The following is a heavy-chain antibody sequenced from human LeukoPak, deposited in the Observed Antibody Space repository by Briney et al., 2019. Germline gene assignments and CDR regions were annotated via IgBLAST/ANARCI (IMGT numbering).Heavy chain of an antibody. CDR2: ISGSGGST. V-gene: IGHV3-23*01. Sequence: GGPLRLSCAASGFTFSSYAMSWVRQAPGKGLEWVSAISGSGGSTYYADSVKGRFTISRDNSKNTLYLQMNSLRAEDTAVYYCAIIAVAGTVPLSLDYWGQGTLVTVSS. D-gene: IGHD6-19*01. CDR1: GFTFSSYA. J-gene: IGHJ4*02. CDR3: AIIAVAGTVPLSLDY.